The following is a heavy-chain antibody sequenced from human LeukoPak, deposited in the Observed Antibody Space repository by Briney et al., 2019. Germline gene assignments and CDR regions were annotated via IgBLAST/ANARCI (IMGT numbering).Heavy chain of an antibody. CDR1: GYTFTGYY. J-gene: IGHJ6*02. CDR2: INPNSGGT. CDR3: ARVYSSSWYGYYYYGMDV. D-gene: IGHD6-13*01. V-gene: IGHV1-2*02. Sequence: ASVKVSCKASGYTFTGYYMHWVRQAPGQGLEWMGWINPNSGGTNYAQKFQGGVTMTRDTSISTAYMELSRLRSDDTAVYYCARVYSSSWYGYYYYGMDVWGQGTTVTVSS.